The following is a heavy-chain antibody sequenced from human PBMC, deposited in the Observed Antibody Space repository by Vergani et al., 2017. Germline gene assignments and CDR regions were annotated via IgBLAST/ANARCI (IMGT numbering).Heavy chain of an antibody. V-gene: IGHV4-31*03. D-gene: IGHD4-17*01. Sequence: QVQLQESGPGLVKPSQTLSLICTVSGGSISTGGYYWSWIRQHPGKGLEWSGYIYYSGSTYYNPSLKSRVTISADTSKSTFSLKLSSVTAADTAVYYCARDGAYGDYDNWFDPWGQGTLVTVSS. CDR1: GGSISTGGYY. CDR3: ARDGAYGDYDNWFDP. CDR2: IYYSGST. J-gene: IGHJ5*02.